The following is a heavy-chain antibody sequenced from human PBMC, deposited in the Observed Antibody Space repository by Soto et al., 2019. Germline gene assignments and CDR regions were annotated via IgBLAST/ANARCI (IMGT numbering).Heavy chain of an antibody. V-gene: IGHV4-39*01. Sequence: QLQLQESGPGQVKPSETLSLTCTVSGGSISDDTYYWGWIRQPPGKGLEWIGSIYYSGTSSYNPFLKDRVTVSVDTSKKPLSLRLSSVTAADTAVYYCARLHCHSPNCAPLDPWGQGTLVLVSS. CDR1: GGSISDDTYY. J-gene: IGHJ5*02. CDR3: ARLHCHSPNCAPLDP. CDR2: IYYSGTS. D-gene: IGHD2-2*01.